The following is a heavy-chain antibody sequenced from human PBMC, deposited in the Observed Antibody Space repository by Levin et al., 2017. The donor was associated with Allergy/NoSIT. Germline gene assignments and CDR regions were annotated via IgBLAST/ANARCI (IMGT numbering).Heavy chain of an antibody. CDR2: IGPYNSDT. J-gene: IGHJ4*02. V-gene: IGHV5-51*01. CDR1: GYTFIDYW. D-gene: IGHD3-22*01. Sequence: GGSLRLSCRASGYTFIDYWIGWVRQMPGKGLEWMGIIGPYNSDTRYSPSFEGQVTISVDKSISTAYLQWSSLKAPDIAMYSCVTLESSAYSYVFHWGPGPLVTVSS. CDR3: VTLESSAYSYVFH.